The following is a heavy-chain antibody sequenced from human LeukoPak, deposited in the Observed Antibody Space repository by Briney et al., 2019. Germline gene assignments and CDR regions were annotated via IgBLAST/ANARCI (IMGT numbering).Heavy chain of an antibody. CDR3: ARRYGFRFDP. CDR2: IYHSGTT. V-gene: IGHV4-38-2*02. D-gene: IGHD3-16*01. J-gene: IGHJ5*02. CDR1: GGSISSGYY. Sequence: SETLSLTCTVSGGSISSGYYWGWIRQPPGKGLEWIGIIYHSGTTYYNPSLKSRVTISVDTSKNQFSLKLSSVTAADTAVYYCARRYGFRFDPWGQGTLVTVSS.